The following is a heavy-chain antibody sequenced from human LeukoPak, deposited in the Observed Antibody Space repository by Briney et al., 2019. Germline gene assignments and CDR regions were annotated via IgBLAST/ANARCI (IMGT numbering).Heavy chain of an antibody. D-gene: IGHD5-12*01. CDR1: GGSISSYN. V-gene: IGHV4-59*01. CDR3: AIVPTIGHYGMDV. J-gene: IGHJ6*04. CDR2: IYYSGSS. Sequence: PSETLSLTCTVSGGSISSYNWSWIRQPPGKGLEWIGYIYYSGSSNYNPSLKSRITISVDTSKNQFALKLSSVTAADTAVYYCAIVPTIGHYGMDVWGKGTTVTVSS.